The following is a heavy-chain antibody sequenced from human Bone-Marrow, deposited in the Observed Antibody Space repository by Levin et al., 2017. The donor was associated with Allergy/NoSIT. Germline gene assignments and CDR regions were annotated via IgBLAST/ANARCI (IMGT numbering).Heavy chain of an antibody. V-gene: IGHV4-34*01. CDR2: INHSGST. Sequence: KPSETLSLTCAVYGASFSSYCWSWIRQPPGKGLQWIGEINHSGSTKNNPSLKSRIIISADKSKNQFSLRLSSVTAADTAVYYCERLACIPLAGTDYHYYYGMDVWGQGTTVTVSS. CDR3: ERLACIPLAGTDYHYYYGMDV. CDR1: GASFSSYC. D-gene: IGHD6-19*01. J-gene: IGHJ6*02.